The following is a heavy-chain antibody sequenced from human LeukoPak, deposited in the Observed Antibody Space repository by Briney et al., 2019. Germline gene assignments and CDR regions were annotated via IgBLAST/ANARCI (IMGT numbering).Heavy chain of an antibody. V-gene: IGHV3-21*01. CDR1: GFTFSSYS. Sequence: KTGGSLRLSCAASGFTFSSYSMNWVRQAPGKGLEWVSSISSSSSYIYYADSVKGRFTISRDNAKNSLYLQMNSLRAEDTAVYYCARDTRGVGSGPDYWGQGTLVTVSS. D-gene: IGHD3-3*01. CDR2: ISSSSSYI. CDR3: ARDTRGVGSGPDY. J-gene: IGHJ4*02.